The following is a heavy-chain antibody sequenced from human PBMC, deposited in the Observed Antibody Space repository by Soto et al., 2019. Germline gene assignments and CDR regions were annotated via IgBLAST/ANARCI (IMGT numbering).Heavy chain of an antibody. Sequence: SETLSLTCGVSGDSITSTSYWSWVRQPPGQGLEWLGEIYHTGVTNSNPSLRGRLSISIDTAKNQFSLKLSSVTSADTAIYYCARTARVPDFWGPGILVTVSS. D-gene: IGHD2-2*01. V-gene: IGHV4-4*02. CDR2: IYHTGVT. CDR1: GDSITSTSY. J-gene: IGHJ4*02. CDR3: ARTARVPDF.